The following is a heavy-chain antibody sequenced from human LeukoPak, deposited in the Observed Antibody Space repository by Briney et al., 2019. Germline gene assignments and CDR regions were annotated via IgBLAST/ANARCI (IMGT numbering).Heavy chain of an antibody. CDR2: ISWDGIST. CDR3: AKAATYDPSGFLDY. D-gene: IGHD3-22*01. CDR1: GFKFDDYA. V-gene: IGHV3-43D*04. J-gene: IGHJ4*02. Sequence: GGSLRLSCAASGFKFDDYAMHWGCQAPGGGLGWVAVISWDGISTYSEDSVRGRFPISRENRKTSLYLQMPSLRGDDTPLYSCAKAATYDPSGFLDYSGQGTQVTVSS.